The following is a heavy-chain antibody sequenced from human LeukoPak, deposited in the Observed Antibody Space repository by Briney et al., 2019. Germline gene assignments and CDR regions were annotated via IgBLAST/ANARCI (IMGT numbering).Heavy chain of an antibody. CDR2: IYWDDDK. CDR1: GFSLSTSGVG. Sequence: QTLTLTCTFSGFSLSTSGVGVGWIRQPPGKALEWLALIYWDDDKHYSPSLITRLTITKDTSKNQVVLTMTNMDPIDTATYYRARSAAGFDYWAREPWSPSPQ. V-gene: IGHV2-5*02. J-gene: IGHJ4*02. CDR3: ARSAAGFDY. D-gene: IGHD6-13*01.